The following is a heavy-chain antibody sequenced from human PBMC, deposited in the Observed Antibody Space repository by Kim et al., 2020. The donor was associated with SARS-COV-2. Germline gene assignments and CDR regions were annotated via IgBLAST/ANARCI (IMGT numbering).Heavy chain of an antibody. J-gene: IGHJ4*02. V-gene: IGHV4-59*08. D-gene: IGHD6-19*01. CDR3: ARLEAAVAAPDY. Sequence: NDNPSLKSRVTISVDTSKNQFSLKLSSVTAADTAVYYCARLEAAVAAPDYWGQGTLVTVSS.